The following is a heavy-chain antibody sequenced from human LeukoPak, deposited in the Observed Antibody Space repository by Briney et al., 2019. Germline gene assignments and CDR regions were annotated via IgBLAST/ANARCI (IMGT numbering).Heavy chain of an antibody. J-gene: IGHJ4*02. V-gene: IGHV4-34*01. CDR3: ARHYDILTGYLYYFDY. CDR2: INHSGST. D-gene: IGHD3-9*01. CDR1: GGSFSGYY. Sequence: PSETLSLTCAVYGGSFSGYYWSWIRQPPGKGLEWIGEINHSGSTNYNPSLKSRVTISVDTSKNQFSLKLSSVTAADTAVYYCARHYDILTGYLYYFDYWGQGTLVTVSS.